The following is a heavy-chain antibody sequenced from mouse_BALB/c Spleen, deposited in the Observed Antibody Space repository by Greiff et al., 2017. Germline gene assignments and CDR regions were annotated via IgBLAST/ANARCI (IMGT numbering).Heavy chain of an antibody. J-gene: IGHJ3*01. D-gene: IGHD1-1*01. CDR1: GFSLTSYG. CDR3: ARESYYGSSPWFAY. CDR2: IWAGGST. Sequence: VKLQESGPGLVAPSQSLSITCTVSGFSLTSYGVHWVRQPPGKGLEWLGVIWAGGSTNYNSALMSRLSISKDNSKSQVFLKMNSLQTDDTAMYYCARESYYGSSPWFAYWGQGTLVTVSA. V-gene: IGHV2-9*02.